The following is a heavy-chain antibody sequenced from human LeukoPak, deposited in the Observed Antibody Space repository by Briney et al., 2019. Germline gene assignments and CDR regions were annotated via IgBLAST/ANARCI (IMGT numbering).Heavy chain of an antibody. Sequence: SGPVLVKPTATLTLTCTVSGFSLSNARMGVSWIRQPPGKALEWLAHIFSNDEESYSTSLKSRLTISKDTSKSQVVLTMTNMDPVDTATYYCARMPGKDFLSVYYFDYWGQGTLDTVSS. CDR1: GFSLSNARMG. V-gene: IGHV2-26*01. CDR3: ARMPGKDFLSVYYFDY. J-gene: IGHJ4*02. CDR2: IFSNDEE. D-gene: IGHD3-3*01.